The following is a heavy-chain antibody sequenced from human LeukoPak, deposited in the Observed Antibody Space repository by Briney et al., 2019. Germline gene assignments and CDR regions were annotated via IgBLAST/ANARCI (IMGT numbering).Heavy chain of an antibody. J-gene: IGHJ4*02. D-gene: IGHD3-22*01. V-gene: IGHV4-59*01. CDR3: ARIEDSSCYYYYFHY. CDR1: GGSISSSY. Sequence: SETLSLTCTVSGGSISSSYWSWIRQPPGKGLEWIGYIYYSGSTNYNPSLKSRVTISVDTSKNQFSLKLSSVTAADTAVYYCARIEDSSCYYYYFHYWGQGTLVTVSS. CDR2: IYYSGST.